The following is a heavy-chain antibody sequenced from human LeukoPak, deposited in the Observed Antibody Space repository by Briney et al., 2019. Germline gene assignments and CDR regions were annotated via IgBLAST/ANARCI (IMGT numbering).Heavy chain of an antibody. J-gene: IGHJ4*02. V-gene: IGHV3-21*01. D-gene: IGHD2-15*01. Sequence: PGGSLRLSCAASGFTFSSYSMNWVRQAPGKGLEWVSSISSSSSYIYYADSVKGRFTISRDNAKNSPYLQMNSLRAEDTAVYYCARIDCSGGSCYSFHWGQRTLVTVSS. CDR1: GFTFSSYS. CDR3: ARIDCSGGSCYSFH. CDR2: ISSSSSYI.